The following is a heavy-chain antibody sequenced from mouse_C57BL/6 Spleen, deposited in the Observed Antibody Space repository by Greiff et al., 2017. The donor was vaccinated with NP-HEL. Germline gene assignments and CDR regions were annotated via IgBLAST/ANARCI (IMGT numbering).Heavy chain of an antibody. CDR2: IWTGGGT. Sequence: VNVVESGPGLVAPSQSLSITCTVSGFSLTSYAISWVRQPPGKGLEWLGVIWTGGGTNYNSALKSRLSISKDNSKSQVFLKMNSLQTDDTARYYCARGSYDGINYAMDYWGQGTSVTVSS. D-gene: IGHD2-3*01. CDR3: ARGSYDGINYAMDY. CDR1: GFSLTSYA. V-gene: IGHV2-9-1*01. J-gene: IGHJ4*01.